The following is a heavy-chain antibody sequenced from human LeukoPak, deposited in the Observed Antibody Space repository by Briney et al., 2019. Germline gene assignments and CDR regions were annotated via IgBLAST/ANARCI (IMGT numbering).Heavy chain of an antibody. V-gene: IGHV3-49*04. CDR1: GFTFGDYA. CDR3: TRDPPCPGYYYGSFDY. D-gene: IGHD3-10*01. CDR2: IRSKAYGGTT. J-gene: IGHJ4*02. Sequence: GGSLRLSCTASGFTFGDYAMSWVRQAPGKGLEWVGFIRSKAYGGTTEYAASVKGRFTISRDDSKSIAYLQMNSLKTEDTAVYYCTRDPPCPGYYYGSFDYWGQGTLVTVSS.